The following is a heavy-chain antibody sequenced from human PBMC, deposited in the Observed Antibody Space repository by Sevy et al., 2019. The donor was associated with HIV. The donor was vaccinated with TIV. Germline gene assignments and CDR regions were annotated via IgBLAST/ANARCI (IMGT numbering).Heavy chain of an antibody. CDR1: GFTFSTYS. J-gene: IGHJ4*02. Sequence: GGSLRLSCAASGFTFSTYSMNWVRQAPGKGLEWVSCISSSSSYIYYADSVKGRFSISRDNSRNTLYLQINTLRAEDTAVYYCVKDVAYDNTYLDYWGQGTLVTVSS. CDR2: ISSSSSYI. V-gene: IGHV3-21*04. CDR3: VKDVAYDNTYLDY. D-gene: IGHD3-22*01.